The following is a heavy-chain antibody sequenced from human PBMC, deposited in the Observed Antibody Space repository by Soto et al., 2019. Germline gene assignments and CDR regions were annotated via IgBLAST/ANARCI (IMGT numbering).Heavy chain of an antibody. J-gene: IGHJ5*02. CDR1: GYTFTNND. CDR3: ARMESFGSLNWFDP. CDR2: MNPGSGDT. D-gene: IGHD5-18*01. V-gene: IGHV1-8*02. Sequence: GASGKVSWKASGYTFTNNDVSWVRQATGQGLEWMGWMNPGSGDTGYAQKFQGRVTMTRDISIATAYMELNSLTSEDTAIYYCARMESFGSLNWFDPWGQGTLVPVSS.